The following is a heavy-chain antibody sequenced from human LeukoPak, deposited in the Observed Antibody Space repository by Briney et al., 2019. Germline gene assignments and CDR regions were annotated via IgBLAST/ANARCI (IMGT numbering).Heavy chain of an antibody. V-gene: IGHV3-7*01. CDR2: INGDGRDK. J-gene: IGHJ4*02. Sequence: GGSLRLSCAASGFTFSSYWMNWARQAPGKGLEWVANINGDGRDKYYVGSVRGRFTISRDNADSALYLQMNSLRGDDTALYYCARGVDSAIDWWGQGTLVTVSS. CDR3: ARGVDSAIDW. CDR1: GFTFSSYW. D-gene: IGHD3-9*01.